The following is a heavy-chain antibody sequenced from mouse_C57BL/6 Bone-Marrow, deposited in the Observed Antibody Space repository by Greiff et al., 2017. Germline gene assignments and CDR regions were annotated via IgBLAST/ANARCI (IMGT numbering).Heavy chain of an antibody. D-gene: IGHD4-1*01. CDR2: ISNGGGST. CDR1: GFTFSDYY. CDR3: ASWGYYAMDD. V-gene: IGHV5-12*01. Sequence: EVKLQESGGGLVQPGGSLKLSCAASGFTFSDYYMYWVRQTPEKRLEWVAYISNGGGSTYYPDTVKGRFTISRDNAKNTLYLQMSRLKSEDTAMYYCASWGYYAMDDWGQGTSVTVSS. J-gene: IGHJ4*01.